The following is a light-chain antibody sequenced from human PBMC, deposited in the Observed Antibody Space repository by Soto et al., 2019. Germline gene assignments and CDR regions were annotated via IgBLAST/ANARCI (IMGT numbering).Light chain of an antibody. CDR2: GAS. V-gene: IGKV3-20*01. CDR3: QQYGSSPIT. Sequence: EIVLTQSPGTLSLSPGERATLSCRASQSVSSSYLAWYQQKPGQAPRLLIYGASSSATGIPDRFTGSGSGTDFTLTISRLEPEDFAVYYCQQYGSSPITFGQGTRLEMK. J-gene: IGKJ5*01. CDR1: QSVSSSY.